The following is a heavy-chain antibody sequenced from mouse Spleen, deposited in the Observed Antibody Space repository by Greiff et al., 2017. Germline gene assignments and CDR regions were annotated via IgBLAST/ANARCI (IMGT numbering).Heavy chain of an antibody. V-gene: IGHV5-17*01. CDR2: ISSGSSTI. CDR1: GFTFSDYG. CDR3: ARQAYGNYASWFAY. Sequence: EVQLQESGGGLVKPGGSLKLSCAASGFTFSDYGMHWVRQAPEKGLEWVAYISSGSSTIYYADTVKGRFTISRDNAKNTLFLQMTSLRSEDTAMYYCARQAYGNYASWFAYWGQGTLVTVSA. J-gene: IGHJ3*01. D-gene: IGHD2-10*02.